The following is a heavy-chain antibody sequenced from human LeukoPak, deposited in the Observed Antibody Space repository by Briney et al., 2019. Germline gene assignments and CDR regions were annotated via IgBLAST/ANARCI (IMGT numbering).Heavy chain of an antibody. V-gene: IGHV1-8*01. Sequence: GASVKVSCKASGYTFTSYDINWVRQATGQGLEWMGWMDPNSGNTGYAQKFQGRVTTTRNTSISTAYMELSSLRSEDTAVYYCARGHLYHYDILTGYYTVNWFDPWGQGTLVTVSS. J-gene: IGHJ5*02. CDR3: ARGHLYHYDILTGYYTVNWFDP. CDR1: GYTFTSYD. D-gene: IGHD3-9*01. CDR2: MDPNSGNT.